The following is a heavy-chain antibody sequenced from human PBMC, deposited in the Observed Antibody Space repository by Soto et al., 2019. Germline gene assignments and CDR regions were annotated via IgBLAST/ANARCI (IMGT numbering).Heavy chain of an antibody. CDR2: INAINGTT. V-gene: IGHV1-3*01. CDR1: GGTFSSYA. D-gene: IGHD1-26*01. Sequence: GASVKVSCKTSGGTFSSYAISWVRQAPGQRLEWMGGINAINGTTKYSQKFQGRVTITRDTSASTAYMELSSLRSEDTAVYYCARGGSLYWYFDLWGRGTLVTVSS. J-gene: IGHJ2*01. CDR3: ARGGSLYWYFDL.